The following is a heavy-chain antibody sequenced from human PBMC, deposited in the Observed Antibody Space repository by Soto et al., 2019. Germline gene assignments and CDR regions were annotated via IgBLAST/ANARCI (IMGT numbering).Heavy chain of an antibody. CDR1: GYTFTGYY. V-gene: IGHV1-2*04. J-gene: IGHJ6*02. D-gene: IGHD3-22*01. CDR2: TNPNSGGT. CDR3: ASEASYDSSGYCSWSPPGFYGMDV. Sequence: VASVKVSCKASGYTFTGYYMHWVRQAPGQGLEWMGWTNPNSGGTNYAQKFQGWVTMTRDTSISTAYMELSRLRSDDTAVYYCASEASYDSSGYCSWSPPGFYGMDVWGQGTTVTVSS.